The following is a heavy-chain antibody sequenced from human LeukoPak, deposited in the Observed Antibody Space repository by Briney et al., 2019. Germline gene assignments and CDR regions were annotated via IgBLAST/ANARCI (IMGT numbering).Heavy chain of an antibody. J-gene: IGHJ4*02. CDR1: GFTFSSYA. D-gene: IGHD5-24*01. CDR3: AKDLYFPDGYNPNLDY. Sequence: GGSLRLSCAASGFTFSSYAMSWVRQAPGKGLEWVSAISGSGGSTYYADSVKGRFTISRDNSKNTLYLQMNSLRAEDTAVYYCAKDLYFPDGYNPNLDYWGQGTLVTVSS. CDR2: ISGSGGST. V-gene: IGHV3-23*01.